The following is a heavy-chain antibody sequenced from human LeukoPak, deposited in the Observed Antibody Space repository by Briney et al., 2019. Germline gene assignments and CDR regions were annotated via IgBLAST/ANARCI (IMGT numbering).Heavy chain of an antibody. CDR2: IHYSGGT. CDR1: GGSISSSSYY. J-gene: IGHJ4*02. CDR3: ARDRRFWSGHGLDY. Sequence: KPSETLSLTRTVSGGSISSSSYYWGWIRQPPGKGLEWIASIHYSGGTYYNPSLKSRVTISIDTSKNQFSLKVSSVTAADTAVYYCARDRRFWSGHGLDYWGQGTLVTVSS. D-gene: IGHD3-3*01. V-gene: IGHV4-39*07.